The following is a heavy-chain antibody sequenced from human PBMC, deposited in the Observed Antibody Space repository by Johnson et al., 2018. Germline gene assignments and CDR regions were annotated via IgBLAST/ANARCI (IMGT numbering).Heavy chain of an antibody. Sequence: VQLQESGGGLVQPGGSLRLSCAASGFTFSSYWMHWVRQAPGKGLVWVSRINSDGSWTNYADSVKGRFTISRDDAKNVMYLQMNSLRDEATAVYYCARRSSSSGLDLDYWGQGTLVTVSS. CDR2: INSDGSWT. D-gene: IGHD6-6*01. CDR3: ARRSSSSGLDLDY. V-gene: IGHV3-74*01. CDR1: GFTFSSYW. J-gene: IGHJ4*02.